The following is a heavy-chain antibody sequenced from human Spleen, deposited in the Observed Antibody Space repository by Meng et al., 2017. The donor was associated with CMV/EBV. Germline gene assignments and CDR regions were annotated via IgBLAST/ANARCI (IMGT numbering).Heavy chain of an antibody. CDR2: ISKSGGTI. CDR3: ARDCSSISCGGNYFDY. J-gene: IGHJ4*02. D-gene: IGHD2-2*01. Sequence: GGSLRLSCAASGFTFNDYYMTWIRQAPGKGLEWVSYISKSGGTIDYADSLKGRFTISRDNANNSLYLHMNSLRAEDTAVYYCARDCSSISCGGNYFDYWGQGTVVTVSS. CDR1: GFTFNDYY. V-gene: IGHV3-11*01.